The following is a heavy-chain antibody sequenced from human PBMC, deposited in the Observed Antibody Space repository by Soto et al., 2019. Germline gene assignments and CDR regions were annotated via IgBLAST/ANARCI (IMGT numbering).Heavy chain of an antibody. D-gene: IGHD3-22*01. CDR3: ARDAAHYDSSGCFDY. Sequence: ASVKVSCKASGYTFTSYGISWVRQAPGQGLEWMGWISAYNGNTNYAQKLQGRVTMTTDTSTSTAYMELRSLRSDDTAVYYCARDAAHYDSSGCFDYWGQGPLVTVYS. CDR2: ISAYNGNT. V-gene: IGHV1-18*04. CDR1: GYTFTSYG. J-gene: IGHJ4*02.